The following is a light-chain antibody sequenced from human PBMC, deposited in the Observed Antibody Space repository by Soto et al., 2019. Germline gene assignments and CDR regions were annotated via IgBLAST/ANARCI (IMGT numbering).Light chain of an antibody. Sequence: QSVLTQPASVSGSPGQSITISCNGTSSDVGGYNHVSWYQQHPGKAPKLIIYEVRNRPSGVSNRLSGSKSGNTASLTISGLQADDEADYYCCSYTSSSIRVFGGGTKVTVL. CDR3: CSYTSSSIRV. V-gene: IGLV2-14*01. CDR2: EVR. J-gene: IGLJ3*02. CDR1: SSDVGGYNH.